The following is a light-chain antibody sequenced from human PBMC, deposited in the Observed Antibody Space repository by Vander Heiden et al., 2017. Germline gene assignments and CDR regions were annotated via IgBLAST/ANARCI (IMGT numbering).Light chain of an antibody. Sequence: EIVMTQSPATLSVSPGERATLSCRVSQSVSSNLAWYQQKPGQAPRLLIYGASTRATGIPARFSGSGSGTEFTLTLSSLQSEDFAVYYCQQYNNWPPWTFGQGTKVEIK. CDR1: QSVSSN. CDR3: QQYNNWPPWT. CDR2: GAS. J-gene: IGKJ1*01. V-gene: IGKV3-15*01.